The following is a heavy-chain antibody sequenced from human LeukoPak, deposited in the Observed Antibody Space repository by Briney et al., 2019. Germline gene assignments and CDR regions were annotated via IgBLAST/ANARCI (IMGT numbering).Heavy chain of an antibody. CDR1: GYSFTSYW. Sequence: GESLKISCKGSGYSFTSYWIGWVRQIPGKGLEWMGIIYPGDSDTRYSPSFQGQVTISADKSIGTAYLQWSSLKASDTAMYYCARPAYYYDSSGQGGFWFDPWGQGTLVTVSS. D-gene: IGHD3-22*01. V-gene: IGHV5-51*01. J-gene: IGHJ5*02. CDR2: IYPGDSDT. CDR3: ARPAYYYDSSGQGGFWFDP.